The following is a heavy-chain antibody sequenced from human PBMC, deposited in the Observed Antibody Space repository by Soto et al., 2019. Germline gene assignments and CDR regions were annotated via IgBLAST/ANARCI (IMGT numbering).Heavy chain of an antibody. CDR2: FYYTGSI. J-gene: IGHJ4*02. CDR3: ARSMFYSDDTNYSPFEY. CDR1: GGSVSSGNYY. V-gene: IGHV4-61*01. D-gene: IGHD3-22*01. Sequence: SETLSLTCTVSGGSVSSGNYYWSWIRQPPGKGLEWIGYFYYTGSINYNPSLKSQVTIFIDASKNQFSLRLSSVTAADTAVYYCARSMFYSDDTNYSPFEYWGQGTLVTVS.